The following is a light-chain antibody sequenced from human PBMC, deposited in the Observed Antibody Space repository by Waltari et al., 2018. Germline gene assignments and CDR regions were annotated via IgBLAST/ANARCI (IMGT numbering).Light chain of an antibody. CDR3: HQYFAPPYT. V-gene: IGKV4-1*01. CDR2: WTS. CDR1: HSLLYYSNNKNY. Sequence: DIVMTQSPDSLTVSLGERATINCKSSHSLLYYSNNKNYISWYQQKPGQAPKLLIYWTSTRDSGVPDRFSGSGSETDFTLTISSLQAEDVAVYHCHQYFAPPYTFGRGTKLEIK. J-gene: IGKJ2*01.